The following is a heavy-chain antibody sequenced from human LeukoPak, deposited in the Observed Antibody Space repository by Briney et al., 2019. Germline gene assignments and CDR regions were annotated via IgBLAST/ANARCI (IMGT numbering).Heavy chain of an antibody. D-gene: IGHD2-15*01. CDR1: GGSISSGSYY. CDR2: IYTSGST. Sequence: SQTLSLTCTVSGGSISSGSYYWSWIRQPAGKGLEWIGRIYTSGSTNYNPSLRSRVTISVDTSKNQFSLKLSSVTAADTAVYYCTRDLPPYCSGGSCYSHWFDPWGQGTLVTVSS. J-gene: IGHJ5*02. CDR3: TRDLPPYCSGGSCYSHWFDP. V-gene: IGHV4-61*02.